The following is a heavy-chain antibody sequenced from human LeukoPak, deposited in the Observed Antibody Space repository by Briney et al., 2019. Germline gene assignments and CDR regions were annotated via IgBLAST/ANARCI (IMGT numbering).Heavy chain of an antibody. D-gene: IGHD1-26*01. Sequence: GGSLRLSCAASGFTFSSYAMHWVRQAPGKGLEYVSAISSNGGSTYYANSVKGRFTISRDNSKNTLYLQMGSLRAEDMAVYHCARALEWELPIDYWGQGTLVTVSS. CDR1: GFTFSSYA. CDR3: ARALEWELPIDY. V-gene: IGHV3-64*01. J-gene: IGHJ4*02. CDR2: ISSNGGST.